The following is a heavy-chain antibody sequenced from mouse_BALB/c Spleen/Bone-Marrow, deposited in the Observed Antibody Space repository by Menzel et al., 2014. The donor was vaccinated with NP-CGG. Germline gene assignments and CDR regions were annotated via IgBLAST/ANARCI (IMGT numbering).Heavy chain of an antibody. CDR3: GRGFYVMDY. CDR1: GYTLTSYW. J-gene: IGHJ4*01. CDR2: INPSSGYT. Sequence: QVQLQQSGAELAKPGASVKMSCKASGYTLTSYWMHWVKQRPGQGLEWIGYINPSSGYTEYNQKFKDKATLTADRSSSTAYMQLSSLTSEDSAVCYCGRGFYVMDYWGQGTSVTVSS. V-gene: IGHV1-7*01.